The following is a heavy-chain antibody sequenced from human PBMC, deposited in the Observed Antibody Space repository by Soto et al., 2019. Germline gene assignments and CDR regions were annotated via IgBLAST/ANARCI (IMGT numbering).Heavy chain of an antibody. CDR1: GYTFTGYY. CDR2: INPNSGGT. V-gene: IGHV1-2*04. Sequence: ASVKVSCKASGYTFTGYYMHWVRQAPGQGLEWIGWINPNSGGTNYAQKFQGWVTLTRDTSISTAYMELSRLRFDYTAVYYCASSLTVAGTFDYWGQGTLVTVSS. D-gene: IGHD6-19*01. J-gene: IGHJ4*02. CDR3: ASSLTVAGTFDY.